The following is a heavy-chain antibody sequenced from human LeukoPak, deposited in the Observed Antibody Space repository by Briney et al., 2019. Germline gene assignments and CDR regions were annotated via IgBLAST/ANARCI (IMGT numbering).Heavy chain of an antibody. CDR3: ARGVGTECSGGSCYSEFGVFDY. J-gene: IGHJ4*02. D-gene: IGHD2-15*01. Sequence: GASVKVSCKASGGTFSSYAISWVRQAPGQGLELMGGIIPIFGTANYAQKFQGRVTITADESTSTAYMELSSLRSEDTAVYYCARGVGTECSGGSCYSEFGVFDYWGQGTLVTVSS. CDR2: IIPIFGTA. CDR1: GGTFSSYA. V-gene: IGHV1-69*01.